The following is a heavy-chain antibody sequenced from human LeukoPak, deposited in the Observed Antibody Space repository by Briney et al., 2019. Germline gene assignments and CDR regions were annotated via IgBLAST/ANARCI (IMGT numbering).Heavy chain of an antibody. V-gene: IGHV1-69*05. CDR1: GYTFSSYA. D-gene: IGHD3-10*01. J-gene: IGHJ4*02. CDR3: ARGLKRFGVGASTPNDY. CDR2: IIPIFGTA. Sequence: SVKVSCKASGYTFSSYAISWVRQAPGQGLEWMGGIIPIFGTANYAQKFQGRVTMTRNTSINTAYMELSSLRSEDTAVYYCARGLKRFGVGASTPNDYWGQGTLVTVSS.